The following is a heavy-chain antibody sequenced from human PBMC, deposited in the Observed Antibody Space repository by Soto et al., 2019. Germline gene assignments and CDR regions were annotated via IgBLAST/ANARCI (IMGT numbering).Heavy chain of an antibody. CDR3: ARGVSGDPNWFDP. CDR2: IYYSGST. D-gene: IGHD2-21*02. J-gene: IGHJ5*02. Sequence: PSETLSLTCTFSGGSISSGGYYWSWIRQHPGKGLEWIGYIYYSGSTYYNPSLKSRVTISVDTSKNQFSLKLSSVTAADTAVYYCARGVSGDPNWFDPWGQGTLVTAPQ. CDR1: GGSISSGGYY. V-gene: IGHV4-31*03.